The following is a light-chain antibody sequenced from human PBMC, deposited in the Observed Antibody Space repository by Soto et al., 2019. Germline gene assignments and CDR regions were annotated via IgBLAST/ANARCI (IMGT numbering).Light chain of an antibody. CDR2: SAS. Sequence: EIVMTQSPATLSVSPGVRATFSCRASQSISDTLAWYQQKPGQAPRLLIYSASRGATGFPARFSGSGSGTDFTLTISSLEPEDFAVYYCQQFGVSPTFGGGTKVDIK. J-gene: IGKJ4*01. CDR1: QSISDT. CDR3: QQFGVSPT. V-gene: IGKV3-15*01.